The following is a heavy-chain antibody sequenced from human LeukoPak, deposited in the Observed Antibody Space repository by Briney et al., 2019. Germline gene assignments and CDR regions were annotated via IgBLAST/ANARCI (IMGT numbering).Heavy chain of an antibody. J-gene: IGHJ4*02. V-gene: IGHV3-33*01. CDR3: ARGLSSTVAGTPKYYFDY. Sequence: PGRSLRLSCAASGFSLSSYGMHWVRQAPDKGLEWVAVIWYDGSNEDYADSVKGRFTISRDNSKNTLYLQMNSLRAEDTAVYYCARGLSSTVAGTPKYYFDYWGQGTLVTVSS. CDR1: GFSLSSYG. CDR2: IWYDGSNE. D-gene: IGHD6-19*01.